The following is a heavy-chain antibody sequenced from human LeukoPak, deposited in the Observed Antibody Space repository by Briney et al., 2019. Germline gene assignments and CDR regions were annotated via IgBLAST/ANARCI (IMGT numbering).Heavy chain of an antibody. CDR3: ARGQGYPIWFDP. CDR2: INHSGST. V-gene: IGHV4-34*01. CDR1: GGSFSGYY. D-gene: IGHD1-1*01. Sequence: SETLSLTCAVYGGSFSGYYWSWTRQPPGKGLEWIGEINHSGSTNYNPSLKSRVTISVDTSKNQFSLKLSSVTAADTAVYYCARGQGYPIWFDPWGQGTLVTVSS. J-gene: IGHJ5*02.